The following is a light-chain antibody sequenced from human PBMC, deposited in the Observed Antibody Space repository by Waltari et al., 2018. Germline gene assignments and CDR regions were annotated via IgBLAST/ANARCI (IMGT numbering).Light chain of an antibody. J-gene: IGLJ1*01. CDR2: QDS. CDR1: KLGDTY. CDR3: QAWDSSTAS. V-gene: IGLV3-1*01. Sequence: SYELTQPPSVSVSPGQTASITCSGDKLGDTYACWYQQKPGQSPVLVIYQDSKRSSGIPERFSGSNSGNTATLTISGTQAMDGADYYCQAWDSSTASFGTGTKVTVL.